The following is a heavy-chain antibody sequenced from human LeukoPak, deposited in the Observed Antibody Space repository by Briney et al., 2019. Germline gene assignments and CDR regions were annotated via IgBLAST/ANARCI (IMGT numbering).Heavy chain of an antibody. Sequence: QTGGSLRLSCAASGFTFSSYAMSWVRQAPGKGLEWVSAISGSGGSTYYADSVKGRFTISRDNSKNTLYLQMNSLRAEDTAVYYCARGYCSGGSCYRHLDYWGQGTLVTVSS. V-gene: IGHV3-23*01. D-gene: IGHD2-15*01. J-gene: IGHJ4*02. CDR3: ARGYCSGGSCYRHLDY. CDR1: GFTFSSYA. CDR2: ISGSGGST.